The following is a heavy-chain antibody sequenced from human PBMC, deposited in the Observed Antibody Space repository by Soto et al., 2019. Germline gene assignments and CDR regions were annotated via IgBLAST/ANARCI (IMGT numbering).Heavy chain of an antibody. CDR2: IFSNDER. CDR1: GFSLSNAGMG. J-gene: IGHJ5*02. Sequence: QVTLKESGPVLVRPTETLTLTCTVSGFSLSNAGMGVSWIRQPPGKALEWLAHIFSNDERRFSTSLKNRLTISKDTFNRQVVLIRTNMDPVDTATYYCAQTEDGGRSRTPAGWFDAWGQGTLVTVSS. CDR3: AQTEDGGRSRTPAGWFDA. V-gene: IGHV2-26*01. D-gene: IGHD1-26*01.